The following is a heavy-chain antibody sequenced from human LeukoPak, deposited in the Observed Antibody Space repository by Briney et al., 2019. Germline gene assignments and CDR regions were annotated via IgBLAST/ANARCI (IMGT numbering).Heavy chain of an antibody. Sequence: GGSLRLSCTTSGFTFGDYGMSWVRQAPGKGLEWVSLIYSGGSTYYADSVKGRFTISRDNSKNTLYLQMNSLRAEDTAVYYCAAYSSLDYWGQGALVTVSS. V-gene: IGHV3-66*01. J-gene: IGHJ4*02. CDR3: AAYSSLDY. D-gene: IGHD6-19*01. CDR1: GFTFGDYG. CDR2: IYSGGST.